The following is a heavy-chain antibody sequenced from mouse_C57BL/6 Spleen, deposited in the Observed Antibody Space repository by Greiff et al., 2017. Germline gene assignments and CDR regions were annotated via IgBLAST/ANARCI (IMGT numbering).Heavy chain of an antibody. CDR2: INPNYGTT. D-gene: IGHD6-2*01. CDR3: ARSEGLHWYFDV. Sequence: VQLQQSGPELVKPGASVKISCKASGYSFTDYNMNWVKQSNGKSLEWIGVINPNYGTTSYNQKFKGKATLTVDQSSSTAYMRLNSLTSEDSAVYKWARSEGLHWYFDVWGTGTTVTVSS. V-gene: IGHV1-39*01. CDR1: GYSFTDYN. J-gene: IGHJ1*03.